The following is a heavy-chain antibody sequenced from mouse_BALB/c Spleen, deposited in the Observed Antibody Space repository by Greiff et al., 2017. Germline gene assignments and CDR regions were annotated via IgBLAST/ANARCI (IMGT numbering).Heavy chain of an antibody. D-gene: IGHD1-1*01. CDR3: ARSLVPTTVVAPFAY. J-gene: IGHJ3*01. CDR2: ISSGSSTI. Sequence: EVQVVESGGGLVQPGGSRKLSCAASGFTFSSFGMHWVRQAPEKGLEWVAYISSGSSTIYYAETVKGRFTISRDNPKNTLFLQMTSLRSEDTAMYYCARSLVPTTVVAPFAYGGQGTLVTVSA. CDR1: GFTFSSFG. V-gene: IGHV5-17*02.